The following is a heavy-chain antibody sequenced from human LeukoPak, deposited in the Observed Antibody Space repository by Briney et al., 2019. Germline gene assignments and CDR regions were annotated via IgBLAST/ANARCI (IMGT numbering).Heavy chain of an antibody. J-gene: IGHJ4*02. D-gene: IGHD3-22*01. CDR3: AKAYYYYDSSGYQGVDY. V-gene: IGHV3-23*01. CDR1: GFTFSSYA. CDR2: ISGSGGST. Sequence: AGSLRLSCAASGFTFSSYAMSWVRQAPGKGLEWVSAISGSGGSTYYADSVKGRFTISRDNSKNTLYLQMNSLRAEDTAVYYCAKAYYYYDSSGYQGVDYWGQGTLVTVSS.